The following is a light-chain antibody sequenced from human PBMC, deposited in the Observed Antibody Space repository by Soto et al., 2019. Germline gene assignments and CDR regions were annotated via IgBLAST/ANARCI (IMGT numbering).Light chain of an antibody. V-gene: IGLV2-23*01. CDR2: EAS. CDR1: SSDVGSYNL. Sequence: QSALTQPASMSGSPGQSITISCTGTSSDVGSYNLVSWYQQHPGKAPKLIIHEASKRPSGVSSRFSASKSGNTASLTISGLQAEDEADYYCCSYAGSTTFVFGTGTKVTV. J-gene: IGLJ1*01. CDR3: CSYAGSTTFV.